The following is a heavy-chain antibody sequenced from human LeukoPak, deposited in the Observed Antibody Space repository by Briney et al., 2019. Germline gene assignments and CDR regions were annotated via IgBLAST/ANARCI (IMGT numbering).Heavy chain of an antibody. CDR3: ARDEANHELNSQNYDFWSGYYPDY. D-gene: IGHD3-3*01. J-gene: IGHJ4*02. Sequence: ASVKVSCKASGYTFTSYGISWVRQAPGQGLEWMGWISAYNGNTNYAQKLQGRVTMTTDTSTSTAYMELRSLRSDDTAVYYCARDEANHELNSQNYDFWSGYYPDYWGQGTLVTVSS. V-gene: IGHV1-18*01. CDR2: ISAYNGNT. CDR1: GYTFTSYG.